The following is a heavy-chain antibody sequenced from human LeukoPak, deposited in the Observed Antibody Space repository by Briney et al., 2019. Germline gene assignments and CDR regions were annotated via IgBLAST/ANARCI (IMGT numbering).Heavy chain of an antibody. D-gene: IGHD5/OR15-5a*01. Sequence: GGSLRLSCVPSGLIFSNYVMSWVRQAPGKGLEWVSSIGGSGDTTYYADSVKGRFTISRDNSKNTLYLQMNSLRVEDTAVYYCAQHMSRSSHPFDYWGQGTLVTVSS. V-gene: IGHV3-23*01. CDR2: IGGSGDTT. CDR1: GLIFSNYV. J-gene: IGHJ4*02. CDR3: AQHMSRSSHPFDY.